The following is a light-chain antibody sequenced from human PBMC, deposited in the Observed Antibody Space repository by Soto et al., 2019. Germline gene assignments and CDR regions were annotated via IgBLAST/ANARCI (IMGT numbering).Light chain of an antibody. Sequence: EIVLTQSPGTLSLSPGERATHSCRASQSVSSSYLAWYQQKPGQAPRLLIYGASSRATGIPDRFSGSGSGTEFTLTISSLQPEDVATYYCLQLNTYPWTFGQGTKVDIK. V-gene: IGKV3-20*01. CDR1: QSVSSSY. CDR3: LQLNTYPWT. J-gene: IGKJ1*01. CDR2: GAS.